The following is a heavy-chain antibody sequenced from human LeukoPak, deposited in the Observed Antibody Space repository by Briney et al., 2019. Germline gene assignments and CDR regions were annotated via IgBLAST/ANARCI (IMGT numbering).Heavy chain of an antibody. D-gene: IGHD3-10*01. CDR1: GFTFSNAW. Sequence: PGGSLRLSCAASGFTFSNAWMSWLRQARGKGLEWVGRIKSKTDGGTTDYAAPVKGRFTISRDDSKNTLYLQMNSLKTEDTAVYYCTSPYYYGSGSYLWGQGTLVTVSS. J-gene: IGHJ4*02. CDR2: IKSKTDGGTT. V-gene: IGHV3-15*01. CDR3: TSPYYYGSGSYL.